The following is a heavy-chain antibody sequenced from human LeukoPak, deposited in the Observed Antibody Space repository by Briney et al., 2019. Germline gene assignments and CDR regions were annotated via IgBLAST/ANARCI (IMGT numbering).Heavy chain of an antibody. D-gene: IGHD6-19*01. CDR3: ARDSNGCSSGWSDYYYGMDV. CDR2: IIPILGIA. J-gene: IGHJ6*02. V-gene: IGHV1-69*04. Sequence: SVEVSCKASGGTFSSYAISWVRQAPGQGLEWMGRIIPILGIANYAQKFQGRVTITADKSTSTAYMELSSLRSEDTAVYYCARDSNGCSSGWSDYYYGMDVWGQGTTVTVSS. CDR1: GGTFSSYA.